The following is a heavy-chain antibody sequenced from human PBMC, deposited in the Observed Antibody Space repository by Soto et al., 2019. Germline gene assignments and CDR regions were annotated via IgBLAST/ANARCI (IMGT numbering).Heavy chain of an antibody. J-gene: IGHJ4*02. D-gene: IGHD1-1*01. CDR1: GYAFTTYG. CDR2: ISAHNGNT. CDR3: ARGRYGDY. V-gene: IGHV1-18*01. Sequence: QVHLVQSGAEVKKPGASVKVSCQGSGYAFTTYGITWVRQAPGQGLEWMGWISAHNGNTNYAQKLQGRVTVTRDTSTRTAYMELRSLRYDDTAVDYCARGRYGDYWGQGALVTVSS.